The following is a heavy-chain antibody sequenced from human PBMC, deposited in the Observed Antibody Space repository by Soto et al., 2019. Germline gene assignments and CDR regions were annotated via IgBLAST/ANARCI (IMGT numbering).Heavy chain of an antibody. D-gene: IGHD3-9*01. CDR1: GFTFSSYS. V-gene: IGHV3-21*01. CDR3: ARDKQGDWSHDY. Sequence: GGSLRLSCAASGFTFSSYSMNWVRQAPGKGLEWVSSISSSSSYIYYADSVKGRFTISRDNAKNSLYLQMNSLRAEDTAVYYCARDKQGDWSHDYWGQGTLVTVSS. CDR2: ISSSSSYI. J-gene: IGHJ4*02.